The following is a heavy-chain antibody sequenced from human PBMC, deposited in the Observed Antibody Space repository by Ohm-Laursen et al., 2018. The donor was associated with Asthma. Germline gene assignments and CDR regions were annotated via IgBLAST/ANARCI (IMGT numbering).Heavy chain of an antibody. CDR1: GFTFSSYA. CDR2: ISGSGGST. V-gene: IGHV3-23*01. D-gene: IGHD6-13*01. CDR3: AKAAAAGYYYYGMDV. Sequence: SLRLSCTASGFTFSSYAMSWVRQAPGKGLEWVSAISGSGGSTYYADSVKGRFTISRDNSKNTLYLQMNSLRAEDTAVYYCAKAAAAGYYYYGMDVWGQGTTVTVSS. J-gene: IGHJ6*02.